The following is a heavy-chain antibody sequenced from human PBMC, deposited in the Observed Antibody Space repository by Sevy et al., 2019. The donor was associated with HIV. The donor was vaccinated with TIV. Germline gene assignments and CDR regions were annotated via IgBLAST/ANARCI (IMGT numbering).Heavy chain of an antibody. CDR1: GFTFSNYG. CDR2: ISDDGSNK. D-gene: IGHD6-19*01. Sequence: GGSLRLSCAASGFTFSNYGIHWVRQASGKGLEWVAVISDDGSNKYYADSVKGRFTISRDNSKNTLYLQMNSLRPEDTAVYYCAKDGLVMDVWGQWTTVTVSS. V-gene: IGHV3-30*18. CDR3: AKDGLVMDV. J-gene: IGHJ6*02.